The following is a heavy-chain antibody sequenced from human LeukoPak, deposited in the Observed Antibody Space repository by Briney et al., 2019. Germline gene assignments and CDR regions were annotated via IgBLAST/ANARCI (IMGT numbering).Heavy chain of an antibody. CDR2: INPNSGGT. V-gene: IGHV1-2*02. J-gene: IGHJ4*02. CDR3: ASEVTMVRGVISGVDY. Sequence: GASVKVSCKASGYTFTGYYMHWVRQAPGQGLEWMGWINPNSGGTNYAQKFQGRVTMTRDTSISTAYMELSRLRSDDTAVYYCASEVTMVRGVISGVDYWGQGTLVTVSS. CDR1: GYTFTGYY. D-gene: IGHD3-10*01.